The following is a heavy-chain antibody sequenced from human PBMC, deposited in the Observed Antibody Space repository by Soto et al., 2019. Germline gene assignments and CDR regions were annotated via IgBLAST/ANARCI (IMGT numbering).Heavy chain of an antibody. J-gene: IGHJ4*02. CDR2: RSYSGTT. D-gene: IGHD6-13*01. CDR3: ETKPGLSPAGSLDW. Sequence: SETLSLTCTVSSGSITTRSYYWGWIRQPPGKGLEWIGSRSYSGTTFFNLSLKSRVTISMDTSKNQFSLKLTSVTATDTGVYYRETKPGLSPAGSLDWWGQGILLTVSS. V-gene: IGHV4-39*01. CDR1: SGSITTRSYY.